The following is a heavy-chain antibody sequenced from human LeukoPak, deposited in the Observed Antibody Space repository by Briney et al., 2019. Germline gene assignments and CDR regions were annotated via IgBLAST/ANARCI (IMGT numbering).Heavy chain of an antibody. CDR3: VTAAVAGTVY. V-gene: IGHV3-48*02. J-gene: IGHJ4*02. CDR2: ITSSSTTI. D-gene: IGHD6-19*01. Sequence: PGGSLRLSCAASGFTFSSYNMHWVRHAPGPGLEWVSYITSSSTTIYYADSVQGRFTISRDNAKSSLFLQMNSLRDEDTAVYYCVTAAVAGTVYWGQGTLVTVSS. CDR1: GFTFSSYN.